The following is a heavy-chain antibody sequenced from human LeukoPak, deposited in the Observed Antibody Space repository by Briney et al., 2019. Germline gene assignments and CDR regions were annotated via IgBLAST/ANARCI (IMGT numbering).Heavy chain of an antibody. D-gene: IGHD3-3*01. Sequence: PSETLSLTCTVSGGSISSGSYYWSWIRQPAGKGLEWIGRIYTSGSTNYNPSLKSRVTISVDTSKNQFSPKLSSVTAADTAVYYCARDLPPAYYDFWSGPDYWGQGTLVTVSS. J-gene: IGHJ4*02. CDR1: GGSISSGSYY. CDR3: ARDLPPAYYDFWSGPDY. CDR2: IYTSGST. V-gene: IGHV4-61*02.